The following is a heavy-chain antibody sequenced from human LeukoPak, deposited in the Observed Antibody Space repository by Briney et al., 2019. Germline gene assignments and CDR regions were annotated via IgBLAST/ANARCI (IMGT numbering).Heavy chain of an antibody. CDR3: ARDTLGEGEDANYAVYYFDY. Sequence: GGSLRLSCEASGFTFTSYWMSWVRQAPGKGLEWVANIKQDGSEHFYVDSVRGRFTISRDNPKTSLYLQMNSLRAEDTAVYYCARDTLGEGEDANYAVYYFDYWGQGSVVTVSS. D-gene: IGHD4/OR15-4a*01. CDR2: IKQDGSEH. J-gene: IGHJ4*02. CDR1: GFTFTSYW. V-gene: IGHV3-7*01.